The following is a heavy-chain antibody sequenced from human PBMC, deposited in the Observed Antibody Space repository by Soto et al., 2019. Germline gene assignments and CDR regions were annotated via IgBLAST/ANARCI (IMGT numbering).Heavy chain of an antibody. Sequence: PSETLSLTCTVSGGSISSGDYYWSWIRQPPGKGLEWIGYIYYSGSTYYNPSLKSRVTISVDTSKNQFSLKLSSVTAADTAVYYCATIVNYYDKWGALDIWGQGTMVTVSS. D-gene: IGHD3-22*01. V-gene: IGHV4-30-4*01. J-gene: IGHJ3*02. CDR1: GGSISSGDYY. CDR2: IYYSGST. CDR3: ATIVNYYDKWGALDI.